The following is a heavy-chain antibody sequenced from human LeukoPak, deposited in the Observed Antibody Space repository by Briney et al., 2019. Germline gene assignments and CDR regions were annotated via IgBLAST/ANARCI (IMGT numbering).Heavy chain of an antibody. CDR3: ASYGGSLEGQDAFDI. CDR2: INHSGST. CDR1: GGSFSGYY. D-gene: IGHD1-26*01. Sequence: PSETLSLTCAVYGGSFSGYYWSWIRQPPGKGLEWIGEINHSGSTNYNPSLKSRVTISVDTSKNQFSLKLSSVTAADTAVYYCASYGGSLEGQDAFDIWGQGTMVTVSS. J-gene: IGHJ3*02. V-gene: IGHV4-34*01.